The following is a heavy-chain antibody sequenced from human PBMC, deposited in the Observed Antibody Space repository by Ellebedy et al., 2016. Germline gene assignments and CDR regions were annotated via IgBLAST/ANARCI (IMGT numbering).Heavy chain of an antibody. J-gene: IGHJ6*03. D-gene: IGHD3-3*01. CDR1: GYTFTGYG. Sequence: ASVKVSCXASGYTFTGYGINWVRQATGQGLEWMGWMNPNSGNTGYAQKFQGRVTMTRNTSISTAYMELSSLRSEDTAVYYCAGVGSGYYYYYMDVWGKGTTVTVSS. CDR3: AGVGSGYYYYYMDV. CDR2: MNPNSGNT. V-gene: IGHV1-8*02.